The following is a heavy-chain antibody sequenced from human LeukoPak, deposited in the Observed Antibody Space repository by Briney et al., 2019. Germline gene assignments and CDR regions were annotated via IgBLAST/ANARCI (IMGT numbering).Heavy chain of an antibody. D-gene: IGHD3-3*02. CDR3: AREGSISLSFDY. CDR1: GYTFTGYY. V-gene: IGHV1-69*05. Sequence: SVKVSCKASGYTFTGYYMHWVRQAPGQGLEWMGRIIPIFGTANYAQKFQGRVTITTDESTSTAYMELSSLRSEDTAVYYCAREGSISLSFDYWGQGTLVTVSS. CDR2: IIPIFGTA. J-gene: IGHJ4*02.